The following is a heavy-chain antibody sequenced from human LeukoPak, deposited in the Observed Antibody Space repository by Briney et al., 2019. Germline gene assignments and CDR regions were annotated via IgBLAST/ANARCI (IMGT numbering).Heavy chain of an antibody. D-gene: IGHD3-16*01. CDR1: GFTFRSTW. V-gene: IGHV3-15*01. CDR3: TTEQERVCLSSDH. CDR2: IISKNDGGTT. Sequence: GGSLRLSCAASGFTFRSTWMIWVRQAPGKGLEWVGRIISKNDGGTTDYAAPVKGRFSISRDDSKNTLSLQMDSLKIEDTAVYYCTTEQERVCLSSDHWGQGVLVTVSS. J-gene: IGHJ4*02.